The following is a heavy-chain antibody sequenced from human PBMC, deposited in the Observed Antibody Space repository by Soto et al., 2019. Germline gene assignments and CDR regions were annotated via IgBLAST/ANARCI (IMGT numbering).Heavy chain of an antibody. J-gene: IGHJ6*02. V-gene: IGHV3-30*18. CDR3: AKDQSGVTIFGVVHYYVMDV. CDR2: ISYDGGNK. Sequence: GGSLRLSCVASGFTFSSYGMHWVRQAPGKGLEWGAVISYDGGNKYYADSVKGRFTISRENSKDTLYLQMNSMRAEDTAVHYCAKDQSGVTIFGVVHYYVMDVWVQGTTVTVSS. D-gene: IGHD3-3*01. CDR1: GFTFSSYG.